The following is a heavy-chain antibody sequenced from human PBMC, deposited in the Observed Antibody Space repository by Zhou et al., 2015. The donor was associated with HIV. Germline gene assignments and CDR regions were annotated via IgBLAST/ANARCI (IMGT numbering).Heavy chain of an antibody. CDR1: GYTFTSYD. J-gene: IGHJ6*02. CDR2: MNPNSGNT. CDR3: ARGLRWYDSSGYYYYYYGMDV. V-gene: IGHV1-8*01. Sequence: QVQLVQSGAEVKKPGASVKVSCKASGYTFTSYDINWVRQATGQGLEWMGWMNPNSGNTGYAQKFQGRVTMTRNTSISTAYMELSSLRSEDTAVYYCARGLRWYDSSGYYYYYYGMDVWGQGTTVTVSS. D-gene: IGHD3-22*01.